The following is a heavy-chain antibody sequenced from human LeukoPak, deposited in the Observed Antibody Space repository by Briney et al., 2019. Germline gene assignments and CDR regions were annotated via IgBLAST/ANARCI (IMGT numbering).Heavy chain of an antibody. CDR3: VKSRLLIPHYFDY. D-gene: IGHD5-18*01. Sequence: PGGSLRLSCAASGFTFNSYAMSWVRQAPGKGLEWVSGISGGAGCTFYAESVKGRFTISRDDSKKTLYLQMNSLRAEDTAVYYCVKSRLLIPHYFDYWGQGTLVTVSS. J-gene: IGHJ4*02. CDR1: GFTFNSYA. CDR2: ISGGAGCT. V-gene: IGHV3-23*01.